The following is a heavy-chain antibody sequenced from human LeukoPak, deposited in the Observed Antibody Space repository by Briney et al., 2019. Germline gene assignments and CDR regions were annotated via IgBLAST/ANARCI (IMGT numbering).Heavy chain of an antibody. CDR3: ARDGSRRNEADY. CDR2: IYHSGNT. V-gene: IGHV4-38-2*02. CDR1: GYSIISGYY. J-gene: IGHJ4*02. Sequence: SETLSLTCIVSGYSIISGYYWGWIRPPPGKGLEWIGNIYHSGNTYYNPSLKSRVTISVDTSKNQFSLNLNSVTAADTAVYYCARDGSRRNEADYWGQGTLVTVSS. D-gene: IGHD1-1*01.